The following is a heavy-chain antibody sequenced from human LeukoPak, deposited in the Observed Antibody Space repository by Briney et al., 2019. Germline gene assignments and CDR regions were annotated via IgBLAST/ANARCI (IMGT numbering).Heavy chain of an antibody. D-gene: IGHD3-22*01. CDR3: ARVALGNYYDSSGYRGYFDY. CDR2: IKQDGSEK. V-gene: IGHV3-7*03. J-gene: IGHJ4*02. Sequence: GGSLRLSCAASGFTFSSYWMSWVRQAPGKGLEWVANIKQDGSEKYYVDSVKGRFTISRDNVKNSLYLQMNSLRAEDTAVYYCARVALGNYYDSSGYRGYFDYWGQGTLVTVSS. CDR1: GFTFSSYW.